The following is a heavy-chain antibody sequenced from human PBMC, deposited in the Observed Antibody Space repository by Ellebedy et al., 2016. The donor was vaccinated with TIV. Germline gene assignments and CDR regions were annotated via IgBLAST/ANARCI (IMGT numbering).Heavy chain of an antibody. D-gene: IGHD3-22*01. CDR2: ISYGGTHL. Sequence: LSLTCGASGFTFSIYAMNWVRQAPGKGLELVADISYGGTHLYYADSVRGRFTIARDNSKNTLYLQMSSLSTEDTAVYYCARGLISGYYAGHAFDIWGQGTMVTVSS. CDR3: ARGLISGYYAGHAFDI. CDR1: GFTFSIYA. V-gene: IGHV3-30-3*01. J-gene: IGHJ3*02.